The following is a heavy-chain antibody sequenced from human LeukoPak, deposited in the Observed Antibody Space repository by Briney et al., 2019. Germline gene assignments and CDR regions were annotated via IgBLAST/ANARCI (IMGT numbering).Heavy chain of an antibody. J-gene: IGHJ4*02. D-gene: IGHD3-22*01. CDR1: GFTFSSYS. Sequence: GGSLRLSCAASGFTFSSYSMNWVRQAPGQGLEWVSYISSSSSTIYYADSVKGRFTISRDNAKNSLYLQMNSLRAEDTAVDYCAGDSSVKRPTPYDYWGQGTLVTVSS. CDR2: ISSSSSTI. CDR3: AGDSSVKRPTPYDY. V-gene: IGHV3-48*01.